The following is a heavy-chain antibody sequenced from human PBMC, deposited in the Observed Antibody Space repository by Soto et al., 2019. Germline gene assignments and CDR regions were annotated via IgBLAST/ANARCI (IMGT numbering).Heavy chain of an antibody. J-gene: IGHJ6*02. Sequence: ASVKVSCKASGYTFTSYGISWVRQAPGQGLEWMGWINPNSGGTNYAQKFQGWVTMTRDTSISTAYMELSRLRSDDTAVYYCARDRPVDTAMVTYYYYYYGMDVWGQGTTVTVSS. CDR1: GYTFTSYG. D-gene: IGHD5-18*01. CDR2: INPNSGGT. V-gene: IGHV1-2*04. CDR3: ARDRPVDTAMVTYYYYYYGMDV.